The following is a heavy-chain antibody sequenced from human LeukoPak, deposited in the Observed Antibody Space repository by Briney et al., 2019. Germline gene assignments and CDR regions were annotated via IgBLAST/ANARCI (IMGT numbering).Heavy chain of an antibody. J-gene: IGHJ5*02. Sequence: PGGSLRLSCAASGFTFSSYGMHWVRQAPGRGLEWVAVLSYDGSNKYYADSVKGRFTISRDNSKNTLYLQMNSLRAEDTAVYYCAKGTFDPWGQGTLVTVSS. V-gene: IGHV3-30*18. CDR1: GFTFSSYG. CDR3: AKGTFDP. CDR2: LSYDGSNK.